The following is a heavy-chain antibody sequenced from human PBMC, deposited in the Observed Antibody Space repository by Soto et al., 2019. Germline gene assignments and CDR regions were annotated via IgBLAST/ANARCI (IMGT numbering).Heavy chain of an antibody. J-gene: IGHJ6*02. CDR1: GFTFSSYA. CDR3: AKANGYSSGWWGDYYYYGMDV. D-gene: IGHD6-19*01. V-gene: IGHV3-23*01. Sequence: EVQLLESGGGLVQPGGSLRLSCAASGFTFSSYAMSWVRQAPGKGLEWVSAISGSGGSTYYADSVKGRFTISRDNSKNTLYLQMNSLRAEDTAVYYCAKANGYSSGWWGDYYYYGMDVWGQGTTVTVSS. CDR2: ISGSGGST.